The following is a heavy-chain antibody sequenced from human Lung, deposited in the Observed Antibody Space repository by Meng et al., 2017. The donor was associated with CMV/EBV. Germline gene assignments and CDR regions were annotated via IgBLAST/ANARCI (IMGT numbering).Heavy chain of an antibody. Sequence: QVHLHDAGPRLVQPSQTRSLTCPVSGGSISSGGYYWSWIRQHPGKGLEWIGYIHSSGSTYYNPSLRSRLTISVDTSKNQFSLKLSSVTAADTAVYYCARASYGSGSPLGESWFDPWGQGTLVTVSS. CDR3: ARASYGSGSPLGESWFDP. V-gene: IGHV4-31*03. J-gene: IGHJ5*02. D-gene: IGHD3-10*01. CDR1: GGSISSGGYY. CDR2: IHSSGST.